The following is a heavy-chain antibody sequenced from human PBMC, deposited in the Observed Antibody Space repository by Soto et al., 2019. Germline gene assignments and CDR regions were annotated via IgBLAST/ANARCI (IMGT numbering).Heavy chain of an antibody. V-gene: IGHV3-33*01. Sequence: GGSLRLSCAGSGFFFQNYAMHWVRLAPGKGLEWVAYIFYDGSNDNYADSVKGRFTVSRDNSEGMMYLQMNNLRVEDTGVYFCARAMTMTLAQIFGMDVWGLGTSVTVSS. CDR1: GFFFQNYA. CDR2: IFYDGSND. CDR3: ARAMTMTLAQIFGMDV. J-gene: IGHJ6*02. D-gene: IGHD3-3*01.